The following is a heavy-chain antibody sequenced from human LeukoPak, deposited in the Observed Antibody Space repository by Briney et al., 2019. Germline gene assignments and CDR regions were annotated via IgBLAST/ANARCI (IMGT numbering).Heavy chain of an antibody. CDR1: GGSISSNNYY. D-gene: IGHD1-26*01. V-gene: IGHV4-39*06. Sequence: SETLSLTCTVSGGSISSNNYYWGWIRQPPGKGLEWIGSIYYSGSTYYNPSLKSRVTISVDTSKNQFALRLSSVTAADTAVYYCASYTGSGAYYAYWGLGTLVTVSS. CDR2: IYYSGST. CDR3: ASYTGSGAYYAY. J-gene: IGHJ4*02.